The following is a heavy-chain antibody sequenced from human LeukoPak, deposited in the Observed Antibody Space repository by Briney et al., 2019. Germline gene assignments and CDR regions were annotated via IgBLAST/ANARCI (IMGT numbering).Heavy chain of an antibody. CDR1: GGSITGGGYF. J-gene: IGHJ4*02. Sequence: PSETLSLTCTVSGGSITGGGYFWSWLRQPPGRGLEWIGYIYYSGSTYYNPSLKSRLTISVDTSKNQFSLNLSSVTAADTAMYYCARFDPRHFDYWGQGTLVTVSS. CDR2: IYYSGST. V-gene: IGHV4-31*03. CDR3: ARFDPRHFDY.